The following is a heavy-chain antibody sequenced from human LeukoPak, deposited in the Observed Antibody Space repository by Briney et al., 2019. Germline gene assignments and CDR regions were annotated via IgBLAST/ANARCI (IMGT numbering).Heavy chain of an antibody. J-gene: IGHJ4*02. V-gene: IGHV3-23*01. CDR2: IISGGST. Sequence: GGSLRLSCAASGFTFSSYAMSWVRQAPGKGLEWVSGIISGGSTYYADSVKGRFSISRDKSKNTLYLQMNSLRVEETAVYYCAKTGATGYYFDYWGQGTLVTVSS. CDR1: GFTFSSYA. CDR3: AKTGATGYYFDY. D-gene: IGHD6-13*01.